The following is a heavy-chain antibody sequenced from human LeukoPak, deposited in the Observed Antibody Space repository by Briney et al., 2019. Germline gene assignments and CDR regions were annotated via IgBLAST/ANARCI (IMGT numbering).Heavy chain of an antibody. CDR1: GGSISSSSYY. D-gene: IGHD3-22*01. CDR2: IYYSGST. V-gene: IGHV4-39*07. J-gene: IGHJ3*02. CDR3: ARVGSFDTMIIDAFDI. Sequence: SETLSLTCTVSGGSISSSSYYCGWIRQPPGKGLEWIGSIYYSGSTYYNPSLKSRVTISVDTSKNQFSLKLSSVTAADTAVYYCARVGSFDTMIIDAFDIWGQGTMVTVSS.